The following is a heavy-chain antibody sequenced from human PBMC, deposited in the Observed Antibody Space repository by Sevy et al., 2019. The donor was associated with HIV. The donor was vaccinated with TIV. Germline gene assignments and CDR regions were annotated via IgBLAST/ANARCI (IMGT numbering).Heavy chain of an antibody. Sequence: GESLKISCKASGYSFTSYWCTWVRQKPGKGLEWMGTIYPGDSDSRYSLSFQGQVTISVDKSLNTAYLQWSSLKASDTAIYYCARGARGTLPSFYYYGMDVWGQGTTVTVSS. CDR2: IYPGDSDS. CDR1: GYSFTSYW. J-gene: IGHJ6*02. V-gene: IGHV5-51*01. D-gene: IGHD1-1*01. CDR3: ARGARGTLPSFYYYGMDV.